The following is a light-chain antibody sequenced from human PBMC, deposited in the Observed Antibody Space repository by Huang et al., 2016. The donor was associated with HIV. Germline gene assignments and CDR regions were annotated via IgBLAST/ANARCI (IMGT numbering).Light chain of an antibody. V-gene: IGKV1-NL1*01. CDR1: QGIGNS. CDR3: QQYHGIPWT. Sequence: DIQMNQSPSYLSASVGDRVTITCRASQGIGNSLAWYKQKPEKAPRLLLYATSRLESGVPSRFSGSGSGTHYTLTISTLQPEDIASYYCQQYHGIPWTFGQGTKVEIK. J-gene: IGKJ1*01. CDR2: ATS.